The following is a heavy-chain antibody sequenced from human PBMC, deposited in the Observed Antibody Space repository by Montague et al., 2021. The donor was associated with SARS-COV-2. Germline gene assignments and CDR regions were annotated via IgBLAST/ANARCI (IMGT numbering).Heavy chain of an antibody. CDR3: ARGFDY. CDR2: INYSGST. Sequence: SETLSLTCTVSGGSISSHYWSWIRQPPGKGLEWIGEINYSGSTNNNPSLKSRVTISVDTSKNQFSLKLSSVTAADTAVYYCARGFDYWGQGTLVTVSS. CDR1: GGSISSHY. J-gene: IGHJ4*02. V-gene: IGHV4-59*08.